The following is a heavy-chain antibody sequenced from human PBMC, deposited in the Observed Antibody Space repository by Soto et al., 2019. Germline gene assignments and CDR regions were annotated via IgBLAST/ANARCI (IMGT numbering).Heavy chain of an antibody. CDR3: ARVRSRFSSSLTRWFDP. CDR1: GYTFTNYD. V-gene: IGHV1-8*01. J-gene: IGHJ5*02. Sequence: QVQLVQSGPEVKKPGASVKVSCTASGYTFTNYDINWVRQATGQGLEWVGWMNPNSGNTGYAQKFLARVTMTMNTSIRIAYMELTSLRSEDTAMYNSARVRSRFSSSLTRWFDPWGQGTLVTVSS. D-gene: IGHD6-13*01. CDR2: MNPNSGNT.